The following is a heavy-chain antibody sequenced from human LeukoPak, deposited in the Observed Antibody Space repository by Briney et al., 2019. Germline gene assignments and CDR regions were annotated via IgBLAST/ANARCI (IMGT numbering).Heavy chain of an antibody. CDR1: GFTFSSYG. CDR3: VKGRYSNSWYSSDY. Sequence: GGSLRLSCAASGFTFSSYGMHWVRQAPGKGLEWVAVISYDGTKKYYADSVKGRFTISRDNSKNTLYMQMNSLRVVDTAVYYCVKGRYSNSWYSSDYWGQGTLVTVSS. J-gene: IGHJ4*02. V-gene: IGHV3-30*18. D-gene: IGHD6-13*01. CDR2: ISYDGTKK.